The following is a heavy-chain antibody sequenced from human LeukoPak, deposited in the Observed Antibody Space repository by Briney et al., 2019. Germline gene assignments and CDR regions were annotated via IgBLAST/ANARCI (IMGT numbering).Heavy chain of an antibody. J-gene: IGHJ4*02. Sequence: PGGSLRLSCAASGFVFNTYSMHWVRQAPVKGLECVSAISGDGGSTYYANSVKGRFTISRDNSKNTLYLQMGSLRPDDTALYYCAREQPAGSTDYWGQGTLVTVSS. V-gene: IGHV3-64*01. CDR1: GFVFNTYS. CDR3: AREQPAGSTDY. CDR2: ISGDGGST. D-gene: IGHD2-2*01.